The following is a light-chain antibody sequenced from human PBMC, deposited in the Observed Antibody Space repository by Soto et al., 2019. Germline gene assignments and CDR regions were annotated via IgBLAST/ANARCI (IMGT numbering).Light chain of an antibody. CDR3: AAWDDSLNGVL. CDR2: NNH. V-gene: IGLV1-44*01. Sequence: QSVLTQPPSASGTPGQRVTISCSGSNSNIGSNPVHWYQQLPGTAPKLLIHNNHQRPSGVPDRFSGSKSGTSASLAISGLQSEDEAAYYCAAWDDSLNGVLVGGGTKLTVL. CDR1: NSNIGSNP. J-gene: IGLJ2*01.